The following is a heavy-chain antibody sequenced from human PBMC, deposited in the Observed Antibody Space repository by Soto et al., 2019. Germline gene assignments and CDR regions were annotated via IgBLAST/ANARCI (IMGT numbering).Heavy chain of an antibody. D-gene: IGHD3-10*01. CDR2: IYYSGST. CDR3: ASLWFGESLVDY. CDR1: GGSISSSSYY. Sequence: QLQLQESGPGLVKPSETLSLTCTVSGGSISSSSYYWGWIRQPPGKGLEWIGSIYYSGSTYYNPSLKRRVTISVDTSKNQFSLKLSSVTAADTAVYYCASLWFGESLVDYWGQGTLVTVSS. V-gene: IGHV4-39*01. J-gene: IGHJ4*02.